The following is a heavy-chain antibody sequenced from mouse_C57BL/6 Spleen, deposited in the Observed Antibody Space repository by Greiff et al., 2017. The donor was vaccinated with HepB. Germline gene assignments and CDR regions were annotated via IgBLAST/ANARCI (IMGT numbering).Heavy chain of an antibody. Sequence: VQLQQSGPELVKPGASVKMSCKASGYTFTDYNMHWVKQSHGKSLEWIGYINPNNGGTSYNQKFKGKATLTVNKSSSTAYMELRSLTSEDSAVYYCATYGNYGYWYFDVWGTGTTVTVSS. CDR1: GYTFTDYN. CDR3: ATYGNYGYWYFDV. J-gene: IGHJ1*03. D-gene: IGHD2-1*01. CDR2: INPNNGGT. V-gene: IGHV1-22*01.